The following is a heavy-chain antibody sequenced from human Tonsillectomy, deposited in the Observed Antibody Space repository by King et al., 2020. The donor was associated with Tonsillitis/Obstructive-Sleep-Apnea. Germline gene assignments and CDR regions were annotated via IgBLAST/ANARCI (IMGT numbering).Heavy chain of an antibody. V-gene: IGHV1-69*12. Sequence: QLVQSGAEVKKPGSSVKVSCKASGGTFSSYAISWVRQAPGQGLEWMGGIIPIFGTANYAQKFQGRVTIPADETTSTAYMELSSLRSEDTAVYYCASPYCSGGSCYSGAFDIWGQGTMVTVSS. CDR2: IIPIFGTA. CDR3: ASPYCSGGSCYSGAFDI. D-gene: IGHD2-15*01. CDR1: GGTFSSYA. J-gene: IGHJ3*02.